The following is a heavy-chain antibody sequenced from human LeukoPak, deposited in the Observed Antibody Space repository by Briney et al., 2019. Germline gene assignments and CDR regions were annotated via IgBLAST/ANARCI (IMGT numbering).Heavy chain of an antibody. D-gene: IGHD3-16*01. Sequence: APVKVSCKALGGTLSTSVISWVRQAPGQGLKWMGGIIPTFVTPNYAQKFRGRVTITTDESTRTPYLKLSSLRSEDPAEYSVASVSLGRPDLFDYGAQETLLSVS. V-gene: IGHV1-69*05. CDR1: GGTLSTSV. J-gene: IGHJ4*02. CDR2: IIPTFVTP. CDR3: ASVSLGRPDLFDY.